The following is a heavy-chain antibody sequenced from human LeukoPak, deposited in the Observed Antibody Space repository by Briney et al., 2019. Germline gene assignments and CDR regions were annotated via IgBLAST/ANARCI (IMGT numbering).Heavy chain of an antibody. V-gene: IGHV1-46*01. D-gene: IGHD2-15*01. Sequence: ASVKVSCKASGYTFTSYYMHWVRQAPGQGLEWMGIINPSGGSTSYAQKFQGRVTITADESTSTAYMELSSLRSEDTAVYYCARDVYCSGGSCYWSYGAFDIWGQGTMVTVSS. CDR2: INPSGGST. J-gene: IGHJ3*02. CDR3: ARDVYCSGGSCYWSYGAFDI. CDR1: GYTFTSYY.